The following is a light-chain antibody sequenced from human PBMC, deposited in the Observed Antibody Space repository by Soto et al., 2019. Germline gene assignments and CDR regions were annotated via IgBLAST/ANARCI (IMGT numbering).Light chain of an antibody. Sequence: EIVLPQSPGTLSLSPGERATLSCRASQSVSSSYLAWYQQKPGQAPRLLIYGASTRATGIPARFSGSGSGTEFTLTISSLQSEDFAVYYCQPYNNWPRTFGQGTKVDI. CDR3: QPYNNWPRT. CDR1: QSVSSSY. J-gene: IGKJ1*01. CDR2: GAS. V-gene: IGKV3-15*01.